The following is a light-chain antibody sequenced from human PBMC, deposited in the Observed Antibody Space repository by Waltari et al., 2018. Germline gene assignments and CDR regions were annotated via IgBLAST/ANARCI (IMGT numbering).Light chain of an antibody. V-gene: IGLV1-47*01. CDR3: ARWDANLGGWV. Sequence: QSVLTQPPSASGTPGQRVTISCSRRGSDFRTSSVYWYQQLPSSAPKLLIYVNDQRPSGIPDRFSGSNSGTSASLDISGLQPQDEADYYCARWDANLGGWVFGGGTKVTVL. J-gene: IGLJ3*02. CDR2: VND. CDR1: GSDFRTSS.